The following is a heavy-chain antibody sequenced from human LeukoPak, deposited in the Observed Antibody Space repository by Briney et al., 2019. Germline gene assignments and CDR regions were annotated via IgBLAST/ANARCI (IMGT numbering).Heavy chain of an antibody. CDR2: ISWNSGSI. V-gene: IGHV3-9*03. CDR3: AKGGFLEWTSSTFDI. CDR1: GFSFDDYA. Sequence: PGRSLRLSCAASGFSFDDYAMHWVRQAPGKGLEWVSGISWNSGSIGYADSVKGRFTISRDNAKNSLYLQMNSLRAEDMALYYCAKGGFLEWTSSTFDIWGQGTMVTVSS. D-gene: IGHD3-3*01. J-gene: IGHJ3*02.